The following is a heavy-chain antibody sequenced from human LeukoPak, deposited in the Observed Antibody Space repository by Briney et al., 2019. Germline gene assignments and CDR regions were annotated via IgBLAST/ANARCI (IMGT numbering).Heavy chain of an antibody. D-gene: IGHD3-22*01. CDR3: ARERRYYDSSGYYSGSYWYFDL. J-gene: IGHJ2*01. CDR2: IYTSWST. V-gene: IGHV4-4*07. Sequence: SETLSLTCTVSGGSISSYCWSWIRQPAGKGLEGIGRIYTSWSTNYNPSPKSRVSMSVDTSKNQFSLKLSSVTAADPAVYYCARERRYYDSSGYYSGSYWYFDLWGRGTLVTVSS. CDR1: GGSISSYC.